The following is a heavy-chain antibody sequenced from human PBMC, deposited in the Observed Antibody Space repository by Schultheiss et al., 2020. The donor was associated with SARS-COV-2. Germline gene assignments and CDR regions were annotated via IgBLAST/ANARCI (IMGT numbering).Heavy chain of an antibody. V-gene: IGHV3-7*01. CDR2: IKQDGSEK. D-gene: IGHD5-18*01. J-gene: IGHJ4*02. CDR1: GFTFSSYG. Sequence: GGSLRLSCAASGFTFSSYGMHWVRQAPGKGLEWVANIKQDGSEKYYVDSVKGRFTISRDNAKNSLYLQMNSLRAEDTAVYYCASSRGYSYGLGFDYWGQGTLVTVSS. CDR3: ASSRGYSYGLGFDY.